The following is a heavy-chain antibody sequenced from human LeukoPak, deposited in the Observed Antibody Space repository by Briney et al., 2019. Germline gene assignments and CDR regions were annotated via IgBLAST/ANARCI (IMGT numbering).Heavy chain of an antibody. V-gene: IGHV3-33*01. J-gene: IGHJ4*02. CDR1: GFTFSSYG. CDR2: IWYDGSNK. Sequence: GGSLRLSCAASGFTFSSYGMHWVRQAPGKGLEWVAVIWYDGSNKYYADSVKGRFTISSDNSKNTLYLQMNSLRAEDTAVYYCATTYYDFWSGYFPVGYWGQGTLVTVSS. D-gene: IGHD3-3*01. CDR3: ATTYYDFWSGYFPVGY.